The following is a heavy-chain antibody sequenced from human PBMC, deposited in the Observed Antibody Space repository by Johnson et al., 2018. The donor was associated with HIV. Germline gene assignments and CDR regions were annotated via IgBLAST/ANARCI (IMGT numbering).Heavy chain of an antibody. V-gene: IGHV3-30*02. J-gene: IGHJ3*01. D-gene: IGHD3-9*01. CDR3: AKDRNYDILSS. CDR1: GFTFSSYG. CDR2: IRNDGSKK. Sequence: VQLVESGGGVAQPGGSLRLSCVASGFTFSSYGMHWVRQAPGKGLEWVAFIRNDGSKKYYADSVKGRFTISRDNAKNTLYLQMNSLRAEDTAVYYCAKDRNYDILSSWGQGTVVTVSS.